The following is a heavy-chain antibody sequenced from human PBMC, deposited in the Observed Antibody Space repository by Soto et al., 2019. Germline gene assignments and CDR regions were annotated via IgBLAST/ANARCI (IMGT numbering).Heavy chain of an antibody. CDR2: ISSSSSTI. CDR3: ARLDSRGLGY. Sequence: EVQLVESGGGLVQPGGSLRLSCAASGFTFSSYSMNWVRQAPGKGLEWVSYISSSSSTIYYADSVKGRFTISRDNAKNSLYLQMNSRRDEDTAVYYCARLDSRGLGYWGQGTLVTVSS. V-gene: IGHV3-48*02. J-gene: IGHJ4*02. CDR1: GFTFSSYS. D-gene: IGHD3-22*01.